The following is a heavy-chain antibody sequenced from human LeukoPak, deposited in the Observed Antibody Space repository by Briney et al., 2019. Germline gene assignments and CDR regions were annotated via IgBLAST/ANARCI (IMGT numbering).Heavy chain of an antibody. CDR2: MSYDESNK. CDR3: AKHPMPTANYFYY. J-gene: IGHJ4*02. CDR1: GFTFSSYG. Sequence: PGGSLRLSCAASGFTFSSYGMHWVRQAPGKGLEWVAVMSYDESNKYYADSVKGRFTISRDNSESTVYLQMNSLRAEDTAVYYCAKHPMPTANYFYYWGQGTLVTVSS. D-gene: IGHD5-24*01. V-gene: IGHV3-30*18.